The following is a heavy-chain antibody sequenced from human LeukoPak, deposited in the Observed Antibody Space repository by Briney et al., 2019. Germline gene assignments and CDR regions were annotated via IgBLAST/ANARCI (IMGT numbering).Heavy chain of an antibody. CDR3: AKFLRGPDY. V-gene: IGHV3-30*18. Sequence: PGGSLRLSCAASGFTFSSYGMHWVRQAPGKGLEWVAVISYDGSNKYYADSVKGRFTISRDNSKNTLYLQMNSLRAEDTAVYYCAKFLRGPDYWGQGTLVTVSS. J-gene: IGHJ4*02. CDR2: ISYDGSNK. CDR1: GFTFSSYG.